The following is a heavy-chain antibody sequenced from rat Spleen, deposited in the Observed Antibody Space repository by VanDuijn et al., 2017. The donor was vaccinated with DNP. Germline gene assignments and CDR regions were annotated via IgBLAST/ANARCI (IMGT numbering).Heavy chain of an antibody. Sequence: EVQLVESGGGLVQPGRSLKLSCLASGFSFSNYGMNWIRQAPGKGLEWVASVSSSSTYIHYADTVKGRFTISRENAKDTLYLQMTSLRSEDTAFYYCARQEYYDGTYPFAYWGQGTLVTVSS. J-gene: IGHJ3*01. CDR1: GFSFSNYG. CDR3: ARQEYYDGTYPFAY. D-gene: IGHD1-12*02. CDR2: VSSSSTYI. V-gene: IGHV5-34*01.